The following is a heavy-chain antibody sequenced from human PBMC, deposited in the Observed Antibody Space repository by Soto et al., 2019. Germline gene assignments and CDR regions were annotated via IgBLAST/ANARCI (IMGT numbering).Heavy chain of an antibody. V-gene: IGHV2-70*13. D-gene: IGHD1-20*01. CDR3: ARSIRGTRRFNGMDV. CDR1: GFSLTSPGMC. CDR2: IARDDDDK. Sequence: GSGPTLVNPTETLTLTCTFSGFSLTSPGMCVSWIRQSPGKALEWLALIARDDDDKYYSTSLKTRLTISKDTRKNQVVLTMANMEPADTATYYCARSIRGTRRFNGMDVWGQGTTVTVSS. J-gene: IGHJ6*02.